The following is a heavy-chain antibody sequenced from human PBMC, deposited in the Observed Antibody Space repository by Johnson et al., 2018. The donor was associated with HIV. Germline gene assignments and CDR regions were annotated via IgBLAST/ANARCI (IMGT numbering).Heavy chain of an antibody. J-gene: IGHJ3*02. CDR2: IKQDGSEK. D-gene: IGHD6-13*01. V-gene: IGHV3-7*01. Sequence: VQLVESGGGLVQPGGSLRLSCAASGFTFSRYWLTWVRQAPVKGLEWVANIKQDGSEKYYVDSVKGRFTISRDNAKKSLYLQMNSLRAEDTAVYYCARVDGSTWYSLYDAFDIWGQGTMVTVSS. CDR1: GFTFSRYW. CDR3: ARVDGSTWYSLYDAFDI.